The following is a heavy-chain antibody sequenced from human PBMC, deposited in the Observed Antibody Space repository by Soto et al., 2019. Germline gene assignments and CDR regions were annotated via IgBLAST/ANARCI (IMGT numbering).Heavy chain of an antibody. D-gene: IGHD1-26*01. V-gene: IGHV3-11*06. CDR3: ARDLVGATPYYYYGMDV. CDR1: GLTFSDYY. J-gene: IGHJ6*02. Sequence: PGGSLRLSCAASGLTFSDYYMSWIRQAPGKGLEWVSYISSSSYIYYADSVKGRFTISRDNAKNSLYLQMNSLRAEDTAVYYCARDLVGATPYYYYGMDVWGQGTTVTVSS. CDR2: ISSSSYI.